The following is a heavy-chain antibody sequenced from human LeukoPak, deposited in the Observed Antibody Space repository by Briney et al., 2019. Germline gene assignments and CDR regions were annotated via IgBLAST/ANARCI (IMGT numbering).Heavy chain of an antibody. CDR2: ISWNSGSI. D-gene: IGHD3-16*02. Sequence: GGSLRLSCAASGFTFSSYSMNWVRQAPGKGLEWVSGISWNSGSIAYADSVKGRFTISRDNARNSLYLQMNSLRAEDMALYYCAKGPVGELSSLNAFDIWGQGTMVTVSS. J-gene: IGHJ3*02. CDR3: AKGPVGELSSLNAFDI. CDR1: GFTFSSYS. V-gene: IGHV3-9*03.